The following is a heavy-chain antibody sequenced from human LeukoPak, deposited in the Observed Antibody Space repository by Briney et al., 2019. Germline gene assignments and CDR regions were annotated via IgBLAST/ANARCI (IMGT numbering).Heavy chain of an antibody. CDR3: ARDRGDGYNYGPLDY. CDR1: GFTFSSYG. CDR2: IWYDGSNK. D-gene: IGHD5-24*01. Sequence: GRSLRLSCAASGFTFSSYGMHWVRQAPGKGLEWVAVIWYDGSNKYYADSVKGRFTISRDNSKNTLYLQMNSLRAEDTAVYYCARDRGDGYNYGPLDYWGQGTLVTVSS. V-gene: IGHV3-33*01. J-gene: IGHJ4*02.